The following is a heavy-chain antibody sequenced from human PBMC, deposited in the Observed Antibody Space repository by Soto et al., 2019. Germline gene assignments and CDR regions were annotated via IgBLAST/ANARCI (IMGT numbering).Heavy chain of an antibody. CDR2: ISYDGSNK. J-gene: IGHJ5*02. CDR1: GFTFSSYG. D-gene: IGHD6-19*01. Sequence: ESGGGVVQPGRSLRLSCAASGFTFSSYGMHWVRQAPGKGLEWVAVISYDGSNKYYADSVKGRFTISRDNSKNTLYLQMNSLRAEDTAVYYCAKDQYSSGWYCWFDPWGQGTLVTVSS. V-gene: IGHV3-30*18. CDR3: AKDQYSSGWYCWFDP.